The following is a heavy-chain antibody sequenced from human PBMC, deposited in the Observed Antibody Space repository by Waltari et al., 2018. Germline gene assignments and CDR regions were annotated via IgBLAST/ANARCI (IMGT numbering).Heavy chain of an antibody. CDR1: GFTFSSYS. Sequence: EVQLVESGGGLVKPGGSLRLSCAASGFTFSSYSMNWVRQAPGKGLEWVSSISSSSSYIYYADSVKGRFTISRDNAKNSLYLQMNSLRAEDTAVYYCARAEDIVVVPAATHFDYWGQGTLVTVSS. V-gene: IGHV3-21*01. CDR3: ARAEDIVVVPAATHFDY. CDR2: ISSSSSYI. D-gene: IGHD2-2*01. J-gene: IGHJ4*02.